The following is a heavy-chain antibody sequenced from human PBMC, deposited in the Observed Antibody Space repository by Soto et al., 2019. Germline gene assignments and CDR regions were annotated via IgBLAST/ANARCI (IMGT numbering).Heavy chain of an antibody. CDR2: IYPADSDT. Sequence: ESLTIPWTCSGHSFSDYWIAWVRQMPGKGLEWMGIIYPADSDTRYSPSFQGQVTISADKYISTAYLQWSSLKASDTAMYYCARQFHDNSRGGYYYYGLDVWGLGTTVTVSS. CDR1: GHSFSDYW. D-gene: IGHD3-9*01. J-gene: IGHJ6*02. CDR3: ARQFHDNSRGGYYYYGLDV. V-gene: IGHV5-51*01.